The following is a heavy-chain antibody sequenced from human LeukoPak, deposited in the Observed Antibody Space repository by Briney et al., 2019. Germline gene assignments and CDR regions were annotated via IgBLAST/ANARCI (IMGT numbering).Heavy chain of an antibody. Sequence: HPGGSLRLSCAASGFTFSSYAMHWVRQAPGKGLEWVAVISYDGSNKYYADSVKGRFTISRDNSKNTLYLQMSSLRADDTAVYYCASPDTAMITYIFLHWGQGTLVTVSS. CDR1: GFTFSSYA. CDR3: ASPDTAMITYIFLH. CDR2: ISYDGSNK. J-gene: IGHJ4*02. D-gene: IGHD5-18*01. V-gene: IGHV3-30-3*01.